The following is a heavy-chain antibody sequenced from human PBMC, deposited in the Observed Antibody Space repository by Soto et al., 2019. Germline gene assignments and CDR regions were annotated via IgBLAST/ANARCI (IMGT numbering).Heavy chain of an antibody. J-gene: IGHJ6*02. V-gene: IGHV1-18*01. Sequence: QVQLVQSGADVKKPGASVKVSCKASGYTFTSFGINWVRQAPGQGLEWMGWISGYNGNTNYAQNLQDRVTMTRDTYTSTEYMELRSLRSDDTAVYYCARPTDFYYYAMDVWGQGTTVTVSS. CDR2: ISGYNGNT. CDR1: GYTFTSFG. CDR3: ARPTDFYYYAMDV.